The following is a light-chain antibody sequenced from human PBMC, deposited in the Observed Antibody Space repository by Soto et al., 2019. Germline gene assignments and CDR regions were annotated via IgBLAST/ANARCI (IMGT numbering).Light chain of an antibody. CDR2: KAS. J-gene: IGKJ2*01. V-gene: IGKV1-5*03. CDR3: QQYNIFPYT. Sequence: DIQMTQSPSTLSVSVGDRVTITCRASQSISTWLAWYQQKPGKAPKLLIYKASSLESGVPSRFSGSGSGTEFTLTISSLQPEDFATFYCQQYNIFPYTFGQGTKLEIK. CDR1: QSISTW.